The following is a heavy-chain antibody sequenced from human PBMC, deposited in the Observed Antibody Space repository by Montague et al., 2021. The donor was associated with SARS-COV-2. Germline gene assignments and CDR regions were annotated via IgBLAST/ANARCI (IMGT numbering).Heavy chain of an antibody. D-gene: IGHD3-10*01. CDR3: AREFEGYFDL. J-gene: IGHJ2*01. V-gene: IGHV4-39*07. CDR1: GGSIGNWSYY. Sequence: SETLSLTCTVSGGSIGNWSYYWGRVRQPPGQGLEWIANFYYTAGSFYYLSLMIRVTKSFDTTKNQISLNLASVTAADTAVYYCAREFEGYFDLWGRGTLAMVSS. CDR2: FYYTAGS.